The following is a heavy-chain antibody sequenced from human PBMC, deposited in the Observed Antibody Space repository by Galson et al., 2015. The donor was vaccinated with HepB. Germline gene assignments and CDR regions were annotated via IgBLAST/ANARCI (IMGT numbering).Heavy chain of an antibody. CDR1: GGSISSYY. V-gene: IGHV4-59*08. CDR2: MYYRGST. D-gene: IGHD3-10*01. J-gene: IGHJ3*02. Sequence: ETLSLTCTVSGGSISSYYWSWIRQPPGKGLEWIGYMYYRGSTNYDPSLKSRVTISLDTSKKQFSLKLSSVTAADTAVYYCARGGGSGSYDYWGAFDIWGQGTMVTVSS. CDR3: ARGGGSGSYDYWGAFDI.